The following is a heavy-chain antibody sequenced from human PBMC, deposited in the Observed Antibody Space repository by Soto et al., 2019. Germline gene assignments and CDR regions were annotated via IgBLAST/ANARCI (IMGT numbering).Heavy chain of an antibody. Sequence: SLRLSCAASGFTFSSYAMSWVRQAPGKGLEWVSAISGSGGSTYYADSVKGRFTISRDNSKNTLYLQMNSLRAEDTAVYYCAKDKAAAGTIDYWGQGTLVTVSS. CDR1: GFTFSSYA. V-gene: IGHV3-23*01. D-gene: IGHD6-13*01. J-gene: IGHJ4*02. CDR3: AKDKAAAGTIDY. CDR2: ISGSGGST.